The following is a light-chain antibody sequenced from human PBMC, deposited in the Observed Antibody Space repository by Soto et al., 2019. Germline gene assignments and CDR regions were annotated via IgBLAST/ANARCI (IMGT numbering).Light chain of an antibody. CDR3: CSYAGSPYG. J-gene: IGLJ1*01. V-gene: IGLV2-11*01. Sequence: QSALTQPRSVSGSPGQSVTISCTGTSSDVGGYNYVSWYQQHPGKAPKLMIYDVSKRPSGVPDSFSGSKSGNTASLTISGLQAEDEADYYCCSYAGSPYGFGTGTKVTVL. CDR1: SSDVGGYNY. CDR2: DVS.